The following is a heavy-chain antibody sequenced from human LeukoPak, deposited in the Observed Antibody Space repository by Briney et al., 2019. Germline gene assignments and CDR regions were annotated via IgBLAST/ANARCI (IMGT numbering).Heavy chain of an antibody. CDR2: ISSSGSPI. V-gene: IGHV3-48*03. D-gene: IGHD5-18*01. Sequence: GGSLRLSCAASGFTFSSYEMNWVRQAPGEGLEWISCISSSGSPIYYADSVKGRLTISRDNAKNSLYLQMNSLRAEDTAVYYCARGYRHTAMFLDYWGQGTLVTVSS. CDR1: GFTFSSYE. CDR3: ARGYRHTAMFLDY. J-gene: IGHJ4*02.